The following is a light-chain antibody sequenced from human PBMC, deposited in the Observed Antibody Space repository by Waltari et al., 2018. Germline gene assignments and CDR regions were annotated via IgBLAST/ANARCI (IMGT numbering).Light chain of an antibody. Sequence: QSALTQPRSVSGSPGQSVTISCTGTSSAVGGYNYVSWYQQHPGKAPKLMIYAVNKRPSGVPDRFSGSKSGNTASLTISGLQADDEADYYCCSYAGTYTFVFGTGTQVTVI. CDR3: CSYAGTYTFV. J-gene: IGLJ1*01. CDR1: SSAVGGYNY. CDR2: AVN. V-gene: IGLV2-11*01.